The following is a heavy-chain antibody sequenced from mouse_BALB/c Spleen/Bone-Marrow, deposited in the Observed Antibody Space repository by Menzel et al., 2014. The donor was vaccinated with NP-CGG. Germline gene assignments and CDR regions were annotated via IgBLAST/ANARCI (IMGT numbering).Heavy chain of an antibody. D-gene: IGHD2-4*01. V-gene: IGHV1-14*01. CDR3: ARTMIYFYAMDY. CDR1: GYTFTSFV. J-gene: IGHJ4*01. Sequence: VQLQQPGPELVKPGASVKVSCRASGYTFTSFVMHWVKQKPGQGLEGIGYINPDNDGTKYNEKFKGKATLTSDKSSTTAYMELSSLTSEDSAVYYCARTMIYFYAMDYWGQGTSVTVSS. CDR2: INPDNDGT.